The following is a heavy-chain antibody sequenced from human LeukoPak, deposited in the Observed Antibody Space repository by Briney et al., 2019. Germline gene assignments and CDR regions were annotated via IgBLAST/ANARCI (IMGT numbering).Heavy chain of an antibody. J-gene: IGHJ4*02. V-gene: IGHV3-48*01. CDR3: ARDGRIREQLVQGADY. Sequence: GGSLRLSCAVSGFTLSSYNMNWVRQAPGKGLEWVSYIRNSGNTIYYADSVKGRFTISRDPAKNSLYLQMNSLRAEDTAVYYCARDGRIREQLVQGADYWGQGTLVTVSS. CDR2: IRNSGNTI. D-gene: IGHD6-13*01. CDR1: GFTLSSYN.